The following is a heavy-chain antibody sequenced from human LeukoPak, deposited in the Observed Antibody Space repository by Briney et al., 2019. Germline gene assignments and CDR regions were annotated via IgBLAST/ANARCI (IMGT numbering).Heavy chain of an antibody. CDR2: IRYDGSNK. D-gene: IGHD1-26*01. CDR1: GFTFSRYG. J-gene: IGHJ4*02. Sequence: GGSLRLSCEASGFTFSRYGMHWVRQAPGKGLEWVAFIRYDGSNKYYADSVKGRFTISRDNSKNTLYLQMNSLRAEDTAVYYCAKASGSSNYYFDYWGQGTLVTVSS. V-gene: IGHV3-30*02. CDR3: AKASGSSNYYFDY.